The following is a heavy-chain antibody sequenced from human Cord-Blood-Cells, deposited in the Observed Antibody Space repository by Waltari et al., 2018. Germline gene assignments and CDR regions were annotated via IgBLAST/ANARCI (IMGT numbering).Heavy chain of an antibody. V-gene: IGHV1-69*06. CDR1: GGTSSSYA. Sequence: QVQLVQSGAEVKKPGSSVKVSCKASGGTSSSYAISWARQAPGQGREWMGGIIPIFGTANYAQKFQGRVTITADKSTSTAYMELSSLRSEDTAVYYCAREVDYSKNDAFDIWGQGTMVTVSS. J-gene: IGHJ3*02. CDR3: AREVDYSKNDAFDI. D-gene: IGHD4-4*01. CDR2: IIPIFGTA.